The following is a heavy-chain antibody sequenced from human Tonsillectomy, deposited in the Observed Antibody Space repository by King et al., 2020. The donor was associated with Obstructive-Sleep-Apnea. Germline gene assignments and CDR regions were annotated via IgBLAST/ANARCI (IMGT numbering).Heavy chain of an antibody. D-gene: IGHD2-15*01. Sequence: QLQESGPGLVKPSETLSLSCTVSGYSISSGYYWGWIRQPPGKGLEWIGNIYHSGSTYYNPSLQVRVTISVDTSKNQSSLKLRSVTAADTAVYYCARVIYCSRSSCSRYYFDYWGQGTVVTVSS. CDR1: GYSISSGYY. V-gene: IGHV4-38-2*02. J-gene: IGHJ4*02. CDR2: IYHSGST. CDR3: ARVIYCSRSSCSRYYFDY.